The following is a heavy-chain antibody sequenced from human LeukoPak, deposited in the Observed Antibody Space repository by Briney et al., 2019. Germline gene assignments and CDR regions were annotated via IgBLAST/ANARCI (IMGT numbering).Heavy chain of an antibody. CDR2: INGDGRSI. CDR1: GFTLSEYW. Sequence: GGSLRLSCAASGFTLSEYWMHWVRQAPGKGLVWVSRINGDGRSIRYADSVEGRFTISRENAKNSLYLQMNSLRAEDTAVYYCAGQYCSGGSCSYYGMDVWGQGPTVTVSS. V-gene: IGHV3-74*01. J-gene: IGHJ6*02. D-gene: IGHD2-15*01. CDR3: AGQYCSGGSCSYYGMDV.